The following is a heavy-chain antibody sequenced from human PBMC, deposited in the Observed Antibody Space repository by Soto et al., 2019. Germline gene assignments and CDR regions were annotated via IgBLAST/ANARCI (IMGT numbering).Heavy chain of an antibody. Sequence: QVQLVESGGGVVQPGRSLRLSCAASGFSFSISPMHWVRQAPGKGPEWVALISYDGTNKFYADSVKGRFTISRDNSKSTLYLQVDSLRPEDAAVYYCASDPKTSGGQLWAFNHLDSWGQGTLVTVSS. D-gene: IGHD5-18*01. CDR3: ASDPKTSGGQLWAFNHLDS. J-gene: IGHJ5*01. CDR2: ISYDGTNK. V-gene: IGHV3-30-3*01. CDR1: GFSFSISP.